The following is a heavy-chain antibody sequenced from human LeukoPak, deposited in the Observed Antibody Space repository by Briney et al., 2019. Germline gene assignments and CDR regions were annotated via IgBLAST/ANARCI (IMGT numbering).Heavy chain of an antibody. V-gene: IGHV1-3*01. CDR3: ARDSYCSGGSCYETHFDY. CDR2: INAGNGNT. CDR1: GYTFTSYA. D-gene: IGHD2-15*01. J-gene: IGHJ4*02. Sequence: ASVKVSCKASGYTFTSYAMHWVRQAPGQRLEWMGWINAGNGNTKYSQKFQGRVTITRDTSASTAYMELSSLRSDDTAVYYCARDSYCSGGSCYETHFDYWGQGTLVTVSS.